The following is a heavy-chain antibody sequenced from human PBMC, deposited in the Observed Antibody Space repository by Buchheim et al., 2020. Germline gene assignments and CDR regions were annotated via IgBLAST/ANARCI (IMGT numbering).Heavy chain of an antibody. J-gene: IGHJ4*02. D-gene: IGHD2-2*01. Sequence: QVQLQESGPGLVKPSETLSLTCTVSGGSINGYYWSWIRQPPGKGLEWIGYISYSGGTNYNPSLKSRITMSVDMFKNQFSLKLSSVTAADTAMYYCARISCTATSCRGDDYWGQG. CDR3: ARISCTATSCRGDDY. V-gene: IGHV4-59*01. CDR2: ISYSGGT. CDR1: GGSINGYY.